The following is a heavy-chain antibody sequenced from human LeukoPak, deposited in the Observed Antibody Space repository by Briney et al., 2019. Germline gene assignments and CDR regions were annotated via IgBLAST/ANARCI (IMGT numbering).Heavy chain of an antibody. CDR2: INHSGST. V-gene: IGHV4-34*01. D-gene: IGHD3-10*01. CDR1: GGAFSGYY. J-gene: IGHJ5*01. CDR3: ARGLPIISMLRGVKPSVMFDS. Sequence: PSETLSLTCAAYGGAFSGYYWSWIRQPPGKGLEWIGEINHSGSTNYNPSLKSRLTISIDTSKNQFALRLSSVTAADTAVYYCARGLPIISMLRGVKPSVMFDSWGQGTLVTVSS.